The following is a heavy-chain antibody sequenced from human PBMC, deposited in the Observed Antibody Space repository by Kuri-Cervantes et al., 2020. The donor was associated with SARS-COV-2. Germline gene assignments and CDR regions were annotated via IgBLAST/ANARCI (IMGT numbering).Heavy chain of an antibody. CDR1: GFTFSSYA. Sequence: LSLTCAASGFTFSSYAMSWVRQAPGKGLEWVSAISGSGGSTYYADSVKGRFTISRDNSKNTLYLQMNSLRAEDTAVYYCATGWSLAIWGQGTLVTVSS. CDR3: ATGWSLAI. D-gene: IGHD2-8*01. CDR2: ISGSGGST. J-gene: IGHJ4*02. V-gene: IGHV3-23*01.